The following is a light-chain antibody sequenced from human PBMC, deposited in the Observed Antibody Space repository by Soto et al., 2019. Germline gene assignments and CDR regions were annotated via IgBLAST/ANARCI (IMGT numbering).Light chain of an antibody. V-gene: IGKV3-20*01. Sequence: EIVLTQSPGILSLSPGERATLSCRASQSVSNSYLAWYQQKPGQAPRLLMYAASNRATGIPDRFSGSGSGTDFTLTIRRLEPEDFAVYYCQQFPTWTFGQGTKVDIK. CDR3: QQFPTWT. J-gene: IGKJ1*01. CDR2: AAS. CDR1: QSVSNSY.